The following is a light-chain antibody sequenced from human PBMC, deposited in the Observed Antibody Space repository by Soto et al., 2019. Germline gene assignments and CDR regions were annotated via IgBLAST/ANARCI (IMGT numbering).Light chain of an antibody. CDR2: GAS. Sequence: EIVMTQSPATLSVSPGERATLSCRASQSVRSNLAWYQQKPGQAPRLLIFGASTRATGIPARFSGTGSGTEFTLTISSLQSEDFAVYYCQQYNNGPQTFGQGTEV. CDR3: QQYNNGPQT. J-gene: IGKJ1*01. CDR1: QSVRSN. V-gene: IGKV3-15*01.